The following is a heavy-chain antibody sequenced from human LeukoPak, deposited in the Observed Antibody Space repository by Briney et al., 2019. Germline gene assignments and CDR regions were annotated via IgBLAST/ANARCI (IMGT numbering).Heavy chain of an antibody. J-gene: IGHJ5*02. D-gene: IGHD6-13*01. CDR3: AKDLSEPGIAS. V-gene: IGHV3-23*01. CDR2: VSGSGGST. Sequence: GGSLRLSCAASGFTFSSYAMSWVRQAPGKGLEWVSAVSGSGGSTYYADSVKGRFTISRDNSKNTLYLQMNSLRAEDTAVYYCAKDLSEPGIASWGQGTLVTVSS. CDR1: GFTFSSYA.